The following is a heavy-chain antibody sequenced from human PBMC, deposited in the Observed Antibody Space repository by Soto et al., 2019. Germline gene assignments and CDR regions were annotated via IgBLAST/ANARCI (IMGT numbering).Heavy chain of an antibody. D-gene: IGHD1-1*01. CDR3: ARENLTITGAFDI. J-gene: IGHJ3*02. Sequence: SETLSLTCAVYGGSFSGYYWTWIRQPPGTGLEWIGEINHSGSTNYNPSLKSRVTISVDTSKNQFSLKLTSVTAADTAVYYCARENLTITGAFDIWGQGTMVTVSS. V-gene: IGHV4-34*01. CDR2: INHSGST. CDR1: GGSFSGYY.